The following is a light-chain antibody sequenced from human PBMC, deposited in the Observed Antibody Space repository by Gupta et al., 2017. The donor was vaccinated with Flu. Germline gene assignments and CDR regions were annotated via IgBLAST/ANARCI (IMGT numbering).Light chain of an antibody. J-gene: IGLJ1*01. Sequence: QSVLTQPPSVSGAPGQRVTISCTGSSSNIGAGYDVHWYQQLPGTAPKLLIYGNSNRPSGVPDRFSGSKSGISASLAITGLQAEDEADYYCQSYDSSLSGSRVFRTGTKVTVL. V-gene: IGLV1-40*01. CDR2: GNS. CDR1: SSNIGAGYD. CDR3: QSYDSSLSGSRV.